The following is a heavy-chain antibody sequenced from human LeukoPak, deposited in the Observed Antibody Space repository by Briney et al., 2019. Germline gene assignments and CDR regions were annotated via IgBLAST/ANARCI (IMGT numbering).Heavy chain of an antibody. CDR2: ISSSGRTF. J-gene: IGHJ4*02. V-gene: IGHV3-11*04. Sequence: PGGSLRLSCAASGFTFSDYYMSWIRQAPGKGLEWVSYISSSGRTFYYADSVKGRFTISRDNGKNSLYLQMNSLRVEDTAVYYCARDSRGSSWFFDYWSQGALVTVSS. D-gene: IGHD6-13*01. CDR3: ARDSRGSSWFFDY. CDR1: GFTFSDYY.